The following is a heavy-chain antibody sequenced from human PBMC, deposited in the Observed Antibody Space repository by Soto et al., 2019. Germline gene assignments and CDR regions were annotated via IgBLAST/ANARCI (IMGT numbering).Heavy chain of an antibody. J-gene: IGHJ6*02. Sequence: PSETLSLTCTVSGGPISSYYWSWIRQPPGKGLEWIGYIYYSGSTNYNPSLKSRVTISVDTSKNQFSLKLSSVTAAGTAVYYCARLDSRGWEDVWGQGTTVTVSS. CDR3: ARLDSRGWEDV. D-gene: IGHD6-19*01. CDR1: GGPISSYY. V-gene: IGHV4-59*08. CDR2: IYYSGST.